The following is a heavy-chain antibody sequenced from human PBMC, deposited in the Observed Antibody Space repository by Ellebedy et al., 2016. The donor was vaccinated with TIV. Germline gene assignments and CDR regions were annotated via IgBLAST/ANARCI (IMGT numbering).Heavy chain of an antibody. V-gene: IGHV3-7*01. Sequence: PGGSLRPSCAASGFTFSASWMTWVRQAPGQGLEWVANINQDGRTTNYVDSVKGRFTISRDNAKNSLYLQLNSLRVDDTAMYYCATDKVCFTFDIWGRGTMVTVSS. J-gene: IGHJ3*02. CDR1: GFTFSASW. CDR3: ATDKVCFTFDI. CDR2: INQDGRTT.